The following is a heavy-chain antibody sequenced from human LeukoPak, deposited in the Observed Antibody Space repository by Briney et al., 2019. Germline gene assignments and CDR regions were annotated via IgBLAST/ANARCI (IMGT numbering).Heavy chain of an antibody. Sequence: SETLSLTCTVSGVSISSYYWSWVRQQPGKGLEWRGYIYYSGSTNYNPSLKSRVTISVDTSKNQFSLKLTSVTAADTAVYYCASLRGFSYGFDYWGQGTLVTVSS. CDR1: GVSISSYY. J-gene: IGHJ4*02. CDR3: ASLRGFSYGFDY. D-gene: IGHD5-18*01. V-gene: IGHV4-59*01. CDR2: IYYSGST.